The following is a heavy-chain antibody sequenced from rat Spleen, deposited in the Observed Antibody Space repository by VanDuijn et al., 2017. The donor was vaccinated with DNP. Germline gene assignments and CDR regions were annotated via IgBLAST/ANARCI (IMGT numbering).Heavy chain of an antibody. CDR1: GFTYSNYV. CDR2: ISTGGGNT. V-gene: IGHV5S13*01. J-gene: IGHJ1*01. Sequence: EVQLVESGGGLVQPGRSLKLSCAASGFTYSNYVMAWVRQAPTKGLEWVASISTGGGNTYYRDSVKGRFTISRDNAKNTLYLQMDSLRSEDTATYYCAKDSTPTRYFDFWGPGTMVTVSS. D-gene: IGHD3-4*01. CDR3: AKDSTPTRYFDF.